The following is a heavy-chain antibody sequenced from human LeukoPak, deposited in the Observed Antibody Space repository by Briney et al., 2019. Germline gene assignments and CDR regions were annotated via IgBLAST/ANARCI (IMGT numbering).Heavy chain of an antibody. D-gene: IGHD3-22*01. V-gene: IGHV3-23*01. CDR2: ISGSGGST. CDR1: GFTFSSYA. CDR3: AKDTTPYYYDSSGYFDY. Sequence: GGSLRLSCAASGFTFSSYAMSWVRQAPGEGLEWVSAISGSGGSTYYADSVKGRFTISRDNSKNTLYLQMNSLRAEDTAVYYCAKDTTPYYYDSSGYFDYWGQGTLVTVSS. J-gene: IGHJ4*02.